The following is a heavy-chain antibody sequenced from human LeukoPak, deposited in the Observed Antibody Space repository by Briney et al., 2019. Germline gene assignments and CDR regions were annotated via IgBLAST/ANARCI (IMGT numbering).Heavy chain of an antibody. V-gene: IGHV4-34*01. D-gene: IGHD1-1*01. CDR2: IHYSGAT. CDR3: ARGRLDGYYFDY. Sequence: SGTLSLTCVVSGGSFSGYYWTWIRQPPGKGLEWVGEIHYSGATRYKPSLKSRATISGDTSKNQDSLNLRSVTAADTAVYYCARGRLDGYYFDYWGQGALVTVSS. J-gene: IGHJ4*02. CDR1: GGSFSGYY.